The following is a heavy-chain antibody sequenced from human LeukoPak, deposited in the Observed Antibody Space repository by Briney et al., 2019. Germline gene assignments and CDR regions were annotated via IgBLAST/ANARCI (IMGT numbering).Heavy chain of an antibody. CDR2: IKQDGSEK. J-gene: IGHJ3*02. CDR1: GFTFSSDW. D-gene: IGHD3-16*01. CDR3: ARDGGDI. V-gene: IGHV3-7*03. Sequence: GGSLRLSCAASGFTFSSDWMSWVRQAPGKGLEWVANIKQDGSEKYYVDSVKGRFTISRDNAKNSLYLQMNSLRAEDTAVYYCARDGGDIWGQGTMVTVSS.